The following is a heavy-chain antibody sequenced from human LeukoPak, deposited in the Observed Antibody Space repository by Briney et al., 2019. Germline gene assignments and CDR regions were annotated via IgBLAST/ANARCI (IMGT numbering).Heavy chain of an antibody. CDR2: ITPILGIA. CDR3: ASSLPTTYAFDI. Sequence: SVKVSCKASGGTFSSYAISRVRQAPGQGLEWMGRITPILGIANYAQKFQGRVTITADKSTSTAYMELSSLRSEDTAVYYCASSLPTTYAFDIWGQGTMVTVSS. V-gene: IGHV1-69*04. CDR1: GGTFSSYA. D-gene: IGHD4-17*01. J-gene: IGHJ3*02.